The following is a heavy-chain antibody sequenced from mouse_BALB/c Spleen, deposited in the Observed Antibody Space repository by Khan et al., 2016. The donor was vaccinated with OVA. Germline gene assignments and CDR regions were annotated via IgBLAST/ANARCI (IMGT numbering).Heavy chain of an antibody. V-gene: IGHV1-4*01. Sequence: QVQLKVSGAELARPGASVKMSCKTSGYTFTTYTLHWVKQRLGRILEWIGYINPSNDYTNYNQKFKDKSTLTADKSSSTAYMQLSSLTSEDSADNYCARSGKSGLRGGFTYWGQGTMVTVSA. CDR3: ARSGKSGLRGGFTY. J-gene: IGHJ3*01. D-gene: IGHD3-1*01. CDR1: GYTFTTYT. CDR2: INPSNDYT.